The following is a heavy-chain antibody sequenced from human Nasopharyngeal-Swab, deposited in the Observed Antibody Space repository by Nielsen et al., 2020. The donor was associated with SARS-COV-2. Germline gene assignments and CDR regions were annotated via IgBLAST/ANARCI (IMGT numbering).Heavy chain of an antibody. J-gene: IGHJ6*02. V-gene: IGHV1-69*13. Sequence: SVKVSCKASGGTFSSYAISWVRQAPGQGLEWMGGIIPIFGTANYAQKFQGRVTITADESTSTAYMELSSLRSEDTAVYYCARDLWRRAARDYYYYGMDVWGQGTTV. D-gene: IGHD3-3*01. CDR3: ARDLWRRAARDYYYYGMDV. CDR2: IIPIFGTA. CDR1: GGTFSSYA.